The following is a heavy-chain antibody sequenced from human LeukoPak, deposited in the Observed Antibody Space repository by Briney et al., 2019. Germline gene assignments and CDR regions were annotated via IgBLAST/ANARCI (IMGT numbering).Heavy chain of an antibody. J-gene: IGHJ4*02. V-gene: IGHV5-51*01. D-gene: IGHD1-26*01. CDR1: GYSFTTYW. Sequence: GESLKISCKASGYSFTTYWIGWVRQMPGKGLEWMGIIYPADSATRYSPSFQGQVTISADKSISTAYLQWSSLKASDTAMYYCARLIYDSGSLVNWGQGTLVTVSS. CDR2: IYPADSAT. CDR3: ARLIYDSGSLVN.